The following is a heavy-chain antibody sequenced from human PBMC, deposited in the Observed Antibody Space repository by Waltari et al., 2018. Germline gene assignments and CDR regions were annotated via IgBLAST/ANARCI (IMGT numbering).Heavy chain of an antibody. D-gene: IGHD6-13*01. Sequence: QVQLQESGPGLVKPSETLSLTCTVSGGSISSYYWSWIRQPPGKGLEWIGYIYYSGSTNYNPSLKSRVTISVDTSKNQFSLKLSSVTAADTAVYYCAREEDLGISWYDYWGQGTLVTVSS. CDR1: GGSISSYY. CDR2: IYYSGST. CDR3: AREEDLGISWYDY. V-gene: IGHV4-59*01. J-gene: IGHJ4*02.